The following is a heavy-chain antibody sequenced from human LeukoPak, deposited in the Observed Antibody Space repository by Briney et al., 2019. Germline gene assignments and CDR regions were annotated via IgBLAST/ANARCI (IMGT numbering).Heavy chain of an antibody. CDR1: EFTFSSSW. CDR2: ISSDGTNT. J-gene: IGHJ6*03. CDR3: ARVYYYYYMDV. V-gene: IGHV3-74*01. Sequence: GGSLRLSCAASEFTFSSSWMHWVRQVPGTGPVWVSRISSDGTNTYYADSVKGRFSISRDNAKNTLYLQMNSLRAEDTAIYYCARVYYYYYMDVWGKGTTVTVSS.